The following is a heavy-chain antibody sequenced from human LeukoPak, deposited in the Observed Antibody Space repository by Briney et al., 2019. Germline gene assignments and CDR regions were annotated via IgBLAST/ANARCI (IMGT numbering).Heavy chain of an antibody. D-gene: IGHD1-1*01. CDR1: GYTFTGYY. CDR2: INPNSGGT. V-gene: IGHV1-2*02. CDR3: ARGPVTKTSTPRFDLYYFDS. Sequence: GASVKVSCKASGYTFTGYYMHWVRQAPGQGLEWMGWINPNSGGTNYAQNFQGRVTMTRDTSIATAYMEVSRLRSDDTAVYYCARGPVTKTSTPRFDLYYFDSWGQGTLVTVSS. J-gene: IGHJ4*02.